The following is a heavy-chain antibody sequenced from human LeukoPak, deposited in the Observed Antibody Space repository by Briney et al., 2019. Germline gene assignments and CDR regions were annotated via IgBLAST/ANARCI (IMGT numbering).Heavy chain of an antibody. Sequence: GGSLRLSCAASGFTFNSYGVTWVRQAPGKGLEWVSSISGSGGSTYYADSVKGRFTISRDNSENTVYLQMNSLRAEDTAVYYCAKGMSWFDPWGQGTLVTVSS. V-gene: IGHV3-23*01. CDR1: GFTFNSYG. J-gene: IGHJ5*02. CDR3: AKGMSWFDP. CDR2: ISGSGGST.